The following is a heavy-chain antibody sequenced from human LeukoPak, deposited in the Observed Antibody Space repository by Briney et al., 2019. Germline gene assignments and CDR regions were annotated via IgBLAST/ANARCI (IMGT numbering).Heavy chain of an antibody. Sequence: GGSLRLSCAASGFTFNNYGMHWVRQAPGKGLEWVAFIQYDGSNKYYADSVKGRFTISRDNSKNTLYLQMNSLRTEDTAVYHCAKFADDYYDSSGYYDDYWGQGTLVTVSS. J-gene: IGHJ4*02. CDR2: IQYDGSNK. V-gene: IGHV3-30*02. CDR3: AKFADDYYDSSGYYDDY. D-gene: IGHD3-22*01. CDR1: GFTFNNYG.